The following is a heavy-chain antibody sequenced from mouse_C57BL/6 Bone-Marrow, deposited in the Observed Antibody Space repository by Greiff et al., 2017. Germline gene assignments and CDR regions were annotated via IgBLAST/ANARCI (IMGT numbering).Heavy chain of an antibody. Sequence: EVKLMESGGGLVKPGGSLKLSCAASGFTFSDYGMHWVRQAPEKGLEWVAYISSGSSTIYYADTVKGRFTISRDNAKNTLFLQMTSLRSEDTAMYYCARPGTTVVATDAMDYWGQGTSVTVSS. CDR3: ARPGTTVVATDAMDY. V-gene: IGHV5-17*01. J-gene: IGHJ4*01. CDR2: ISSGSSTI. CDR1: GFTFSDYG. D-gene: IGHD1-1*01.